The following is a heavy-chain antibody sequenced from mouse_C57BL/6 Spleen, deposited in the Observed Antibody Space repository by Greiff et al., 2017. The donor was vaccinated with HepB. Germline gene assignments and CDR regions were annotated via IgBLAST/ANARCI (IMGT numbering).Heavy chain of an antibody. V-gene: IGHV1-26*01. CDR3: ARPLYGNYPAWFAY. CDR2: INPNNGGT. Sequence: EVQLQQSGPELVKPGASVKISCKASGYTFTDYYMNWVKQSHGKSLEWIGDINPNNGGTSYNQKFKGKATLTVDKSSSTAHMELRSLTSEDSAFYYCARPLYGNYPAWFAYWGQGTLVTVSA. CDR1: GYTFTDYY. J-gene: IGHJ3*01. D-gene: IGHD2-1*01.